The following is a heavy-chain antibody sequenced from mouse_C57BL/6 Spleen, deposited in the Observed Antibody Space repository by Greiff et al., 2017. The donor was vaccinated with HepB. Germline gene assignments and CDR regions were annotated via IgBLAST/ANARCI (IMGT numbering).Heavy chain of an antibody. Sequence: QVQLKQPGAELVRPGTSVKLSCKASGYTFTSYWMHWVKQRPGQGLEWIGVIDPSDSYTNYNQKFKGKATLTVDTSSSTAYMQLSSLTSEDSAVYYCARRTTVVGYAMDYWGQGTSVTVSS. CDR1: GYTFTSYW. CDR3: ARRTTVVGYAMDY. V-gene: IGHV1-59*01. J-gene: IGHJ4*01. CDR2: IDPSDSYT. D-gene: IGHD1-1*01.